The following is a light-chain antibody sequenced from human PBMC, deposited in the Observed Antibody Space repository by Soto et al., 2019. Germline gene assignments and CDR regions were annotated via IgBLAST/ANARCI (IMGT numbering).Light chain of an antibody. J-gene: IGKJ1*01. CDR2: GTS. Sequence: EIVLTQSPGTLSLSPGERATLSCRADRSVSDTLSTWFQQKPGQAPRLLIFGTSNRAPGIPDRFSGSGSGTDVTLTISRLEPDYFAGYYCQHYGDSSWTFGQGIKVEIK. CDR1: RSVSDTL. CDR3: QHYGDSSWT. V-gene: IGKV3-20*01.